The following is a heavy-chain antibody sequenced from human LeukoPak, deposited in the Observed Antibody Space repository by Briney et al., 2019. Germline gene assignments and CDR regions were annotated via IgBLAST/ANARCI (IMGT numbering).Heavy chain of an antibody. CDR2: ISSSGSTI. Sequence: GGSLRLSCTTSGFTFSSYEMNWVRQAPGKGLEWVSYISSSGSTIYEDSVKGRFTISRDNSKNTLYLQMNSLRAEDTAVYYCAKGSSSWFTRELDYWGQGTLVTVSS. V-gene: IGHV3-48*03. J-gene: IGHJ4*02. CDR3: AKGSSSWFTRELDY. D-gene: IGHD6-13*01. CDR1: GFTFSSYE.